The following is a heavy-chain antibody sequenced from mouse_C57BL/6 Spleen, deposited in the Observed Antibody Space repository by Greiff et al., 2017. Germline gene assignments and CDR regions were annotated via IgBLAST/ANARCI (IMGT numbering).Heavy chain of an antibody. V-gene: IGHV2-9-1*01. CDR3: ARNDEVPYYFDY. Sequence: VQLKESGPGLVAPSQSLSITCTVSGFSLTSYAISWVRQPPGQGLEWIGVIWTGGGTNYNSALKSRLSISKDNSKSQVFLKMNSLQTDDTARYYCARNDEVPYYFDYWGQGTTLTVSS. CDR1: GFSLTSYA. J-gene: IGHJ2*01. CDR2: IWTGGGT.